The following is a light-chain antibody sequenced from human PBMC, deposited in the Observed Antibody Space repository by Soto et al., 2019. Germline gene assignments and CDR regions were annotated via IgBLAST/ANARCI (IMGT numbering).Light chain of an antibody. CDR1: SSNIGSNY. CDR2: SNN. V-gene: IGLV1-47*02. J-gene: IGLJ3*02. Sequence: QSVLTKPHSASGTPGQRVTISCSGSSSNIGSNYVFWYQQLPGTAPKLLVYSNNQRPSGVPDRFSGSKSGTSASLAISGLRSEDEADYYCAAWDDSLSVWVFAGGTKLTVL. CDR3: AAWDDSLSVWV.